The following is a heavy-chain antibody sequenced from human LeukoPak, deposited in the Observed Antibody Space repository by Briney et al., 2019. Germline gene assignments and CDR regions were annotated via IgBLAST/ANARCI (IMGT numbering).Heavy chain of an antibody. CDR1: GFTFSSYW. D-gene: IGHD6-13*01. J-gene: IGHJ4*02. CDR2: INSDGSST. V-gene: IGHV3-74*01. Sequence: GGPLRLSCAASGFTFSSYWMHWVRQAPGKGLVWVSRINSDGSSTSYADSVKGRFTISRDNAKNTLYLQMNSLRAEDTAVYYFARVGGGGLAAAGTWYFDYWGQGTLVTVSS. CDR3: ARVGGGGLAAAGTWYFDY.